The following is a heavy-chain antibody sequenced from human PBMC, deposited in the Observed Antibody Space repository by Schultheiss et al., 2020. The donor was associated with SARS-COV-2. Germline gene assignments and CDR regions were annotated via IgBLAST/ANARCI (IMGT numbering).Heavy chain of an antibody. J-gene: IGHJ4*02. D-gene: IGHD1-26*01. V-gene: IGHV3-49*04. CDR2: IRSKAYGGTT. CDR1: GFTFGDYA. CDR3: TRSWSGNYWPRFDY. Sequence: GGSLRLSCTASGFTFGDYAMSWVRQAPGKGLEWVGFIRSKAYGGTTEYAASVKGRFTISRDDSKSIAYLQMNSLKTEDTAMYYCTRSWSGNYWPRFDYWGQGTLVTVSS.